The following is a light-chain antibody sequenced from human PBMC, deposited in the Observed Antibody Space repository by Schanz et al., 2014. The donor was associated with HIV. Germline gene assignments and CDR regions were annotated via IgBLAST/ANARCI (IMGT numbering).Light chain of an antibody. J-gene: IGLJ3*02. CDR1: SSDVGGHNY. V-gene: IGLV2-14*03. Sequence: QSALTQPPSASGSPGQSVTISCTGTSSDVGGHNYVSWYQHHPGKAPKLMIYDVSDRPSGISNRFSGSKFGQSATLAIIGLQAGDEADYYCSSYTTITTRVFGGGTKLTVL. CDR3: SSYTTITTRV. CDR2: DVS.